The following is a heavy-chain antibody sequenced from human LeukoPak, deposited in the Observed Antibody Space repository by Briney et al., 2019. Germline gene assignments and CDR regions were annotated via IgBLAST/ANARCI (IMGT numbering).Heavy chain of an antibody. J-gene: IGHJ4*02. CDR2: INPDGSDK. Sequence: GGSLRLSCVASGFTFSNSWMSWVRQAPGKGLEWVANINPDGSDKNHVDSVKGRFTISRDNAKNSLYLQMNSLRAEDTAVYYCASESTSERPGYWGQGTLVTVSS. CDR1: GFTFSNSW. D-gene: IGHD5/OR15-5a*01. CDR3: ASESTSERPGY. V-gene: IGHV3-7*01.